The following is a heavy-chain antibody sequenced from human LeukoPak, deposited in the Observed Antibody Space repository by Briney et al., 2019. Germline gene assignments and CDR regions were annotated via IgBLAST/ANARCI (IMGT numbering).Heavy chain of an antibody. J-gene: IGHJ4*02. CDR3: AREAVAVPFDY. D-gene: IGHD6-19*01. CDR2: TYYRSKWYN. Sequence: SQTLSLTCAISGYSVSGNSAAWNWITQSPSRCFEWLGRTYYRSKWYNDYAVSVKSRITINPDTSKNQFSLQLNSVTPEDTAVYYCAREAVAVPFDYWGQGTLVTVSS. V-gene: IGHV6-1*01. CDR1: GYSVSGNSAA.